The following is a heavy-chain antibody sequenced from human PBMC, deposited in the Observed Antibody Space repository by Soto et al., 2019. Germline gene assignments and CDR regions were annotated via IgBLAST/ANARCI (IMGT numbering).Heavy chain of an antibody. J-gene: IGHJ4*02. V-gene: IGHV1-18*01. CDR3: ARYYYDSSGPFGY. D-gene: IGHD3-22*01. CDR1: GYTFTSYG. Sequence: ASVKVSCKASGYTFTSYGISFVRQAPGQGLEWMGWISAYNGNTNYAQKFQGRVTITADESTSTAYMELSSLRSEDTAVYYCARYYYDSSGPFGYWGQGTLVTVSS. CDR2: ISAYNGNT.